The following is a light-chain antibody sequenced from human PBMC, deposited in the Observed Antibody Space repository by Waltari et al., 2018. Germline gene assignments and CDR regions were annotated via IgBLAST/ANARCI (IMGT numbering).Light chain of an antibody. J-gene: IGKJ4*01. CDR2: GAS. V-gene: IGKV3-20*01. Sequence: EIVLTQSPGTLSLSPGESAHLSCRASQRVSSSYLAWYQQRPGQAPRRLIYGASSRATGIPDRFSGSGSGTDFTLTISRLEPEDFAVYYCQQYGSSPLTFGGGTKVEIK. CDR1: QRVSSSY. CDR3: QQYGSSPLT.